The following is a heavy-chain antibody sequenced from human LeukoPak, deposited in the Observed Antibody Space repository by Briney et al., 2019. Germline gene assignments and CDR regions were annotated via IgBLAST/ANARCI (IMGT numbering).Heavy chain of an antibody. J-gene: IGHJ6*03. Sequence: GGSLRLSCAVSGFTFNTYFMHWVRQSPGKGLVWVSHIGADGTDTAYADSVKGRFTISRDNAKDTLYLQMHSLRAEDTAVYYCARSGPEQWGSNFYFYMDVWGKGTTLTVSS. D-gene: IGHD1-26*01. CDR2: IGADGTDT. CDR3: ARSGPEQWGSNFYFYMDV. V-gene: IGHV3-74*01. CDR1: GFTFNTYF.